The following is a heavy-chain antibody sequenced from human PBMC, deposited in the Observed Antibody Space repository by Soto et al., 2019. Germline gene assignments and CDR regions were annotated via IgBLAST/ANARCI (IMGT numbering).Heavy chain of an antibody. CDR3: AREMVRGVGSDY. J-gene: IGHJ4*02. V-gene: IGHV1-18*01. Sequence: ASVKVSCKASGYTFTRYGISWVRQAPGQGLEWMGWISGYNGDTNYAQKFQGRVSMTIDTSTTTAYMELRSLRSDDTAVFYCAREMVRGVGSDYWGQGTLVTVS. CDR1: GYTFTRYG. D-gene: IGHD3-10*01. CDR2: ISGYNGDT.